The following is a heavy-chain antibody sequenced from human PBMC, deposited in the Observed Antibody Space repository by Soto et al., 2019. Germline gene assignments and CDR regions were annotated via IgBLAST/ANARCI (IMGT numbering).Heavy chain of an antibody. CDR2: TYYRSKWYN. D-gene: IGHD2-21*01. Sequence: SQTLSLTCAISGDSVSSNSAALNWIIQSPSRGLEWLGRTYYRSKWYNDYAVSVKSRITINPDTSKNQFSLQLNSVTPEDTAVYYCARSLVVPPALEQPNDYWGQGTLVTAPQ. CDR3: ARSLVVPPALEQPNDY. J-gene: IGHJ4*02. CDR1: GDSVSSNSAA. V-gene: IGHV6-1*01.